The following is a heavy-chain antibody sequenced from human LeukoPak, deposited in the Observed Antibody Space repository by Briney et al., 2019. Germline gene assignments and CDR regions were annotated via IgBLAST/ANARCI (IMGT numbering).Heavy chain of an antibody. V-gene: IGHV4-4*07. CDR1: GGSISSYY. D-gene: IGHD3-9*01. J-gene: IGHJ5*02. Sequence: SETLSLTCTVSGGSISSYYWSWIRQPAGKGLEWIGRIYTSGSTNYNPSLKSRVTMSVDTSKNQFSLKLSSVTAADTAVYYCASTGILTGDNWFDPWGQGTLVTVSS. CDR2: IYTSGST. CDR3: ASTGILTGDNWFDP.